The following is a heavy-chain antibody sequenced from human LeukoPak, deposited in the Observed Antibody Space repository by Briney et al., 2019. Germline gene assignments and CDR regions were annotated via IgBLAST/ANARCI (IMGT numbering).Heavy chain of an antibody. CDR1: GLTFTNAW. J-gene: IGHJ4*02. CDR3: TTISYVGGY. V-gene: IGHV3-15*01. D-gene: IGHD3-10*02. Sequence: GGSLRLSCAASGLTFTNAWMSWVRQAPGKGLEWVGRSITKTDGGTTDYAAPVKGRFTISRDDSKNTLYLQMNSLKTEDTAVYYCTTISYVGGYWGQGTLVTVS. CDR2: SITKTDGGTT.